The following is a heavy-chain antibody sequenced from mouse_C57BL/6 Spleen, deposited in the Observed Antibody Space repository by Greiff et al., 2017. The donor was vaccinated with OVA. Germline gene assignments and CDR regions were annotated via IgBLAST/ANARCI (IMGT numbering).Heavy chain of an antibody. J-gene: IGHJ1*03. V-gene: IGHV3-8*01. D-gene: IGHD3-1*01. CDR1: GYSITSDY. Sequence: EVKLQESGPGLAKPSQTLSLTCSVTGYSITSDYWNWLRKFPGNKLEYMGYISYSGSTYYNPSLKSRISITRDTSKNQYYLQLNSVTTEDTATYYCARREKISGYFDVWGTGTTVTVSS. CDR2: ISYSGST. CDR3: ARREKISGYFDV.